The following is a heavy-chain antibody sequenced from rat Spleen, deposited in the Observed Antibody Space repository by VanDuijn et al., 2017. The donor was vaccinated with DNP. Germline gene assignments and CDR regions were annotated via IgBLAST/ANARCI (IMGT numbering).Heavy chain of an antibody. D-gene: IGHD1-6*01. V-gene: IGHV1-43*01. CDR1: GYTVTSYY. CDR3: ARTIRVYYGLLPFAY. CDR2: INTGSGGT. J-gene: IGHJ3*01. Sequence: QVQLQQSGAELAKPGSSVKISCKASGYTVTSYYIGWIRQTTGQGLDYIGYINTGSGGTHYNEKFKGKATLTVDKSSSTAFMQLSSLTPDDSAVYYCARTIRVYYGLLPFAYWGQGTLVTVSS.